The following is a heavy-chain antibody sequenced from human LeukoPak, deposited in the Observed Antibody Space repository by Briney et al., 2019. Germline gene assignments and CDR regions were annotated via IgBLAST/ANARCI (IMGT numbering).Heavy chain of an antibody. Sequence: PGGPLRLSCAASGFTFSSYSMNWVRQAPGKGLEWVSSISSSSSYIYYADSVKGRFTISRDNAKNSLYLQMNSLRAEDTAVYYCARGAEGSSDYFDYWGQGTLVIVSS. J-gene: IGHJ4*02. CDR2: ISSSSSYI. V-gene: IGHV3-21*01. CDR1: GFTFSSYS. D-gene: IGHD6-6*01. CDR3: ARGAEGSSDYFDY.